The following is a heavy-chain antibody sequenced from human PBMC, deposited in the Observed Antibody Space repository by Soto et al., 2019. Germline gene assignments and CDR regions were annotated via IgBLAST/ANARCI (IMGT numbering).Heavy chain of an antibody. V-gene: IGHV3-23*01. D-gene: IGHD4-17*01. CDR3: AMEPNGDYIGAFDF. CDR2: ISGDSGRA. CDR1: GFTFRNYA. Sequence: EVQLLESGGGLVQPGGSLRVSCAASGFTFRNYAMTWVRQAPGKGLEWISAISGDSGRADYADSVKGRFTVSRDNSKNTLYLQMNSLRAEETAMYYCAMEPNGDYIGAFDFWGQGAMVTVSS. J-gene: IGHJ3*01.